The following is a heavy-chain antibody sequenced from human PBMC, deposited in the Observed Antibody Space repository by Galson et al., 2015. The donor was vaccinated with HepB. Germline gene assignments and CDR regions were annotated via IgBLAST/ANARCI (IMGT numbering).Heavy chain of an antibody. J-gene: IGHJ6*03. CDR3: ARGPGGSRGDYYYYMDV. CDR2: ISYDGSNK. D-gene: IGHD3-10*01. V-gene: IGHV3-30-3*01. Sequence: SLRLSCAASGFTFSSYAMHWVRQAPGEGLEWVAVISYDGSNKYYADSVKGRFTISRDNSKNTLYLQMNSLRAEDTAVYYCARGPGGSRGDYYYYMDVWGKGTTVTVSS. CDR1: GFTFSSYA.